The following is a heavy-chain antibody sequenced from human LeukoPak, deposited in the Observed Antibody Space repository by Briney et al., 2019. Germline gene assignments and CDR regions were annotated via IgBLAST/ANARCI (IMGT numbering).Heavy chain of an antibody. CDR3: ARQRETGHPTTLDY. V-gene: IGHV4-39*01. CDR2: IHYSGST. J-gene: IGHJ4*02. CDR1: GGSISSYY. D-gene: IGHD1-7*01. Sequence: PSETLSLTCTVSGGSISSYYWGWIRQPPGMGLEWIGSIHYSGSTYYNPSLKSRVTISVDTSKNQFSLKLSSVTAADTAVYYCARQRETGHPTTLDYWGQGTLVTVSS.